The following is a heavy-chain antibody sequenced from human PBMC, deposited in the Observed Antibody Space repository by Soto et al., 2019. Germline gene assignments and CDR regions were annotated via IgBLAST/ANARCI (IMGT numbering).Heavy chain of an antibody. CDR2: IYHSGST. J-gene: IGHJ5*02. V-gene: IGHV4-4*02. CDR3: AREPYSYDSLGWCNP. CDR1: GCSISSSNW. D-gene: IGHD5-18*01. Sequence: SETLSLPCSVSGCSISSSNWWSWVRQPPGKGLEWIGEIYHSGSTNYNPSLKSRVTISVDKSKNQFSLKLSSVTAADTAVDYCAREPYSYDSLGWCNPWGQEPLVTASS.